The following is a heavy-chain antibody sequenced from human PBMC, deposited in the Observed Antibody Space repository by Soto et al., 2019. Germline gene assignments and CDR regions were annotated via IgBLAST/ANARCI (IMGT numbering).Heavy chain of an antibody. CDR1: GYTFTQFP. D-gene: IGHD6-19*01. CDR3: RIAPTTFRWVQKPAGLDV. V-gene: IGHV1-3*04. Sequence: QVRLVQSGAEVAKPGASVKVSCRASGYTFTQFPIYWVRLAPGQRLEWLGWIHTGSGNTKVSQRFQDRVTITRDTSSTETSQESSRLSSADTAIYFCRIAPTTFRWVQKPAGLDVWGQGTIVTVSS. J-gene: IGHJ3*01. CDR2: IHTGSGNT.